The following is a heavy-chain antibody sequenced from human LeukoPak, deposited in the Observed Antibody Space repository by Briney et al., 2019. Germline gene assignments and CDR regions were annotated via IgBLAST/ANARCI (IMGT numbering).Heavy chain of an antibody. J-gene: IGHJ4*02. Sequence: GGSLRLSCAASGFTFSSYSMNWVRQAPGKGLEWVSYISSSSSTIYYADSVKGRFTISRDNAKNSLYLQMNSLGAEDTAVYYCARDLPHHDYWGQGTLVTVSS. CDR2: ISSSSSTI. CDR3: ARDLPHHDY. CDR1: GFTFSSYS. V-gene: IGHV3-48*01.